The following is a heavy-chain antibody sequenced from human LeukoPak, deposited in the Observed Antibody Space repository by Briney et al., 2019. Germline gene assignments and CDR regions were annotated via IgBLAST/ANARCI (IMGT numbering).Heavy chain of an antibody. J-gene: IGHJ4*02. V-gene: IGHV3-7*01. Sequence: GGSLRLSCAASGFAFSTYWMDWVRQAPGKGLEWVGSINQDGSVKHYVDYVRGRFTISRDNALNSVYLQMSALRVEDTAVYYCTRDFVFWGQGSLVTASS. CDR1: GFAFSTYW. CDR3: TRDFVF. CDR2: INQDGSVK. D-gene: IGHD3-3*01.